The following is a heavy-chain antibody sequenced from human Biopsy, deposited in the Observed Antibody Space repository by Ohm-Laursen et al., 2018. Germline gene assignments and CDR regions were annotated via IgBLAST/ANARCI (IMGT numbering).Heavy chain of an antibody. CDR2: ISGNSDII. V-gene: IGHV3-23*01. CDR1: GFTFSSYA. CDR3: AGAGGHSF. D-gene: IGHD1-26*01. J-gene: IGHJ4*02. Sequence: GSLRLSCTASGFTFSSYAMTWFRQAPGKGLEWVSTISGNSDIIYDTDSVKGRFTVSRDNSKDTVYLQMNALRVDDTAMYCCAGAGGHSFWGQGALVTVSS.